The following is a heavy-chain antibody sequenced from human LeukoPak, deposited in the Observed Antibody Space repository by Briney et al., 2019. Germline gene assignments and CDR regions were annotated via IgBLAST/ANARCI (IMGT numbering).Heavy chain of an antibody. J-gene: IGHJ5*02. V-gene: IGHV4-39*01. CDR2: ISYSGST. CDR1: GVSISSTNYY. Sequence: SETLSLTCTVSGVSISSTNYYWAWIRQPPGKGLEWIGSISYSGSTYYNPSLKSRVTISVDTSKNQFSLRLSSVTAADTAVYYCARHSGYALYNWFDPWGQGTLVTVSS. D-gene: IGHD5-12*01. CDR3: ARHSGYALYNWFDP.